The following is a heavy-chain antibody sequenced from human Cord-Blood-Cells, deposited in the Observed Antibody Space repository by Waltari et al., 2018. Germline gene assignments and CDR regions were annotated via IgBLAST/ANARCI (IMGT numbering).Heavy chain of an antibody. CDR1: GYSISSGYY. CDR2: IYHSGST. V-gene: IGHV4-38-2*01. D-gene: IGHD1-26*01. CDR3: ARVIVGATYFDY. Sequence: QVQLQESGPGLVKPSETLSLTCAVSGYSISSGYYWGWIRQPPGKGLEWIGSIYHSGSTSYNPSLKSRVTISVDTSKNQFSLKLSSVTAADTAVYYCARVIVGATYFDYWGQGTLVTVSS. J-gene: IGHJ4*02.